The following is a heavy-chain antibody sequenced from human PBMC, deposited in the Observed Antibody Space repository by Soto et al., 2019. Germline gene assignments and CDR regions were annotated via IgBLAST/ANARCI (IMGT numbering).Heavy chain of an antibody. V-gene: IGHV1-58*01. CDR1: GFTFTSSA. CDR2: IVVGSGNT. J-gene: IGHJ5*02. Sequence: QMQLVQSGPEVKKPGTSVKVSCKASGFTFTSSAVQWVRQARGQRLEWIGWIVVGSGNTNYAQTFQERATITRDMSTSTAYMELSSLRSEDTALYYWAASNWNEGGWFDLWGQGTLITVAS. D-gene: IGHD1-20*01. CDR3: AASNWNEGGWFDL.